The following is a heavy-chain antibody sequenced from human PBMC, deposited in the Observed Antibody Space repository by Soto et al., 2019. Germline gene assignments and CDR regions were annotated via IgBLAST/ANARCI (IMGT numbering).Heavy chain of an antibody. CDR1: GFDFTRYG. J-gene: IGHJ4*02. CDR3: ARDRHELGSYYPLDY. D-gene: IGHD3-10*01. Sequence: PGGSLRLSCETSGFDFTRYGMNWVRQAPGKGLEWVALIWLDGGNKYYGDPVKGRFTISRDNLKNTLYLQMDSLRAEDTAIYYCARDRHELGSYYPLDYWGQGTLVTVSS. V-gene: IGHV3-33*01. CDR2: IWLDGGNK.